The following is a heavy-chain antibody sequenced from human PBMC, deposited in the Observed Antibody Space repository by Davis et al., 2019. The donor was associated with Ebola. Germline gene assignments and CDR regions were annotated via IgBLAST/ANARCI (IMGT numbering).Heavy chain of an antibody. CDR3: ARGIGLSAFDI. J-gene: IGHJ3*02. V-gene: IGHV4-39*07. CDR1: GGSISSSSYY. CDR2: IYYSGST. D-gene: IGHD2-2*03. Sequence: SETLSLTCTVSGGSISSSSYYWGWIRQPPGKGLEWIGSIYYSGSTHYNPSLKSRVTISVDTSKNQFSLKLSSVTAADTAVYYCARGIGLSAFDIWGQGTMVTVSS.